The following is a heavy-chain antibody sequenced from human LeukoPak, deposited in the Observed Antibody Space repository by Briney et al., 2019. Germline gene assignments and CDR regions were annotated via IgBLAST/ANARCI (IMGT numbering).Heavy chain of an antibody. CDR1: GGSFSGYY. CDR3: ARGDHDSSGYSPPLDY. CDR2: INHSGST. V-gene: IGHV4-34*01. D-gene: IGHD3-22*01. J-gene: IGHJ4*02. Sequence: SETLSLTCAVYGGSFSGYYWSWIRQPPGKGLEWIGEINHSGSTNYNPSLKSRVTISVDTSKNQFSLKLSSVTAADTAVYYCARGDHDSSGYSPPLDYWGQGTLVTVSS.